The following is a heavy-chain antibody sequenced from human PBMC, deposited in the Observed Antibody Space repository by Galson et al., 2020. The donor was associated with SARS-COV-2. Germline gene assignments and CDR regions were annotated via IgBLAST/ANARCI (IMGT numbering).Heavy chain of an antibody. Sequence: ETSETLSLTCTVSGGSISSYYWSWIRQPPGKGLEWIGYIYYSGSTNYNPSLKSRVTISVDTSKNQFSLKLSSVTAADTAVYYCARVPIVGATRPRREKLANQYYFDYWGQGTLVTVSS. CDR2: IYYSGST. J-gene: IGHJ4*02. CDR1: GGSISSYY. D-gene: IGHD1-26*01. V-gene: IGHV4-59*01. CDR3: ARVPIVGATRPRREKLANQYYFDY.